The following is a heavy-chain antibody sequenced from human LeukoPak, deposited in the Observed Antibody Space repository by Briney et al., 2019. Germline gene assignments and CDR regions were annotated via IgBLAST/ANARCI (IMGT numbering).Heavy chain of an antibody. Sequence: SETLSLTCTVSGYSISSDYYWGWIRQPPGKGLEWIGSIYDAGSSYYNPSLKSRVTIPVDTSKHQFSLKLSSVTAADTAVYYCARGRSWYPHWYFDLWGRGTLVTVSS. J-gene: IGHJ2*01. CDR2: IYDAGSS. CDR1: GYSISSDYY. CDR3: ARGRSWYPHWYFDL. D-gene: IGHD6-13*01. V-gene: IGHV4-38-2*02.